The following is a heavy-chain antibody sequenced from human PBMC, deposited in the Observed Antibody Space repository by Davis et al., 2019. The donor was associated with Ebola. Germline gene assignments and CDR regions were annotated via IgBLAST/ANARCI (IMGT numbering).Heavy chain of an antibody. D-gene: IGHD1-1*01. J-gene: IGHJ4*02. Sequence: GESLKISCTVSGFTFSSYWMSWVRQAPGKGLEWVANINQDGSGTYYVDSVKGRFIISRDNAKNSLYLHIYSLTAEDTAVYYCAREDQYNTFDYWSQGTLVTVSS. V-gene: IGHV3-7*01. CDR2: INQDGSGT. CDR1: GFTFSSYW. CDR3: AREDQYNTFDY.